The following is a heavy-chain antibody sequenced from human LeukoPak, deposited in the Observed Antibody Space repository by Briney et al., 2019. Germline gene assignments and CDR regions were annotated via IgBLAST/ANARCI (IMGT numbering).Heavy chain of an antibody. V-gene: IGHV1-8*01. J-gene: IGHJ6*02. CDR3: ARDLVGFLEWLEDYYYYGMDV. Sequence: GASVKVSCRASGFIFSNFDFNWVRQAPGHGLEWLGWLNPITGDTGYARQFQGRITMTRDTSTSTVYMELSSLRSEVTAVYYCARDLVGFLEWLEDYYYYGMDVWGQGTTVTVSS. CDR2: LNPITGDT. CDR1: GFIFSNFD. D-gene: IGHD3-3*02.